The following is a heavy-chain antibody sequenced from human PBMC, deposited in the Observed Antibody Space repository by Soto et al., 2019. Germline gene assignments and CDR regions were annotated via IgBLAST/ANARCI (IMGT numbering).Heavy chain of an antibody. CDR3: ARSRDTAMVQAFDI. CDR1: GFTFSSYG. CDR2: IWYDGSNK. D-gene: IGHD5-18*01. J-gene: IGHJ3*02. V-gene: IGHV3-33*01. Sequence: QVQLVESGGGVVQPGRSLRLSCAASGFTFSSYGMHWVRQAPGKGLEWVAVIWYDGSNKYYADSVKGRFTISRDNSKNTLYLQMNSLRAEDTAVYYCARSRDTAMVQAFDIWGQGTMVTVSS.